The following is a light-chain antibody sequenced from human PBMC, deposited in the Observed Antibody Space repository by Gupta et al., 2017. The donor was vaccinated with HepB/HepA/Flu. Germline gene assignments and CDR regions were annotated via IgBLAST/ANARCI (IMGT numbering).Light chain of an antibody. J-gene: IGKJ1*01. CDR3: QQRSNWPT. CDR1: QSVSSY. CDR2: DAS. Sequence: EIVLTQSPATLPLSPGESATLSCRASQSVSSYLAWYQPKPGQAPRLLIYDASNRATGIPARFSGSGSGTDFTLTISSLEPEDFAVYYCQQRSNWPTFGQGTKVEIK. V-gene: IGKV3-11*01.